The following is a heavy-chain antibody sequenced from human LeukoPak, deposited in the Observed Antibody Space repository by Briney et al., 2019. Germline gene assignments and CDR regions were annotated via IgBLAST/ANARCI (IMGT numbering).Heavy chain of an antibody. Sequence: PGRSLRLSCAASGFTFSSYWMHWVRQAPGKGLVWVSRINSDGSSTSYADSVKGRFTISRDNAKNTLYLQMNSLRAEDTAVYYCARDFGYYYYYGMDVWGQGTTVTVSS. CDR2: INSDGSST. CDR3: ARDFGYYYYYGMDV. V-gene: IGHV3-74*01. J-gene: IGHJ6*02. D-gene: IGHD3-10*01. CDR1: GFTFSSYW.